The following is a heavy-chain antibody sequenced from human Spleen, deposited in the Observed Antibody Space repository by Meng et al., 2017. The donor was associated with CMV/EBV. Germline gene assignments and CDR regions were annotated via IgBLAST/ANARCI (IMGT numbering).Heavy chain of an antibody. CDR1: GFTFSSYA. CDR3: ARDRVPMVRGVIITPYYYYGMDV. CDR2: ISYDGSNK. J-gene: IGHJ6*02. V-gene: IGHV3-30-3*01. D-gene: IGHD3-10*01. Sequence: GESLKISCAASGFTFSSYAMHWVRQAPGKGLEWVAVISYDGSNKYYADSVKGRFTISRDNSKNTLYLQMNSLRAEDTAVYYCARDRVPMVRGVIITPYYYYGMDVWGQGTTVTVSS.